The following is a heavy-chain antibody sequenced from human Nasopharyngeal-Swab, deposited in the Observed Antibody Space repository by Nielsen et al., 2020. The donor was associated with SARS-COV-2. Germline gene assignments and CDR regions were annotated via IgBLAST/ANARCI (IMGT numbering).Heavy chain of an antibody. V-gene: IGHV4-34*01. Sequence: SETLSLTCAVYGGSFNNYYWSWIRQPPGKGLEWIGEINHSGSTNYNPSLKSRVTISVDTSKNQFSPKLSSVTAADTAVYYCARGRYSSGWYILYNWFDPWGQGTLVTVSS. J-gene: IGHJ5*02. CDR1: GGSFNNYY. CDR2: INHSGST. D-gene: IGHD6-19*01. CDR3: ARGRYSSGWYILYNWFDP.